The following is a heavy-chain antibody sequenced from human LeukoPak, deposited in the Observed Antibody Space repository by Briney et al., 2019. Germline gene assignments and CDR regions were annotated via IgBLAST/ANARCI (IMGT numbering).Heavy chain of an antibody. D-gene: IGHD6-6*01. Sequence: ASVKVSCKPSGYTFTNYDINWLRQATGQGHEWMGWMNRNSGNTGYAQKFQGRVTITRNTSISTAYMELSRLRCEDTAVYYCARGGSSSTLDYWGQGTLVTVSS. V-gene: IGHV1-8*03. CDR3: ARGGSSSTLDY. CDR2: MNRNSGNT. CDR1: GYTFTNYD. J-gene: IGHJ4*02.